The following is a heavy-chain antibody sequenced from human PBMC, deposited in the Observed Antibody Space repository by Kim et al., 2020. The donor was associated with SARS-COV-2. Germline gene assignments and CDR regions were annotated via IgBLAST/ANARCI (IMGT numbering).Heavy chain of an antibody. CDR2: IKDDGSDK. Sequence: GGSLRLSCAASGFTFSTYWMTWVRQAPGKGLEWVANIKDDGSDKYYVDSVKGRFTISRDNAKNSLYLQMNSLGAEDTAVYYCARERPADYWGQGTRVTVS. J-gene: IGHJ4*02. V-gene: IGHV3-7*01. CDR1: GFTFSTYW. CDR3: ARERPADY.